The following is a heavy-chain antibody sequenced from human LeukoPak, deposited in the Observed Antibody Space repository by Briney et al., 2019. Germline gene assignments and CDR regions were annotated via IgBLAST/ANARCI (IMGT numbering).Heavy chain of an antibody. J-gene: IGHJ6*02. CDR2: MNPNSGNT. Sequence: ASVKVSCKASGYTFTSYDINWVRQATGQGLEWMGWMNPNSGNTGYAQKFQGRVTMTRNTSISTAYMELSSLRSEDTAVYYCARFRVWFGELYHYGMDVWGQGTTVTVSS. D-gene: IGHD3-10*01. CDR1: GYTFTSYD. V-gene: IGHV1-8*01. CDR3: ARFRVWFGELYHYGMDV.